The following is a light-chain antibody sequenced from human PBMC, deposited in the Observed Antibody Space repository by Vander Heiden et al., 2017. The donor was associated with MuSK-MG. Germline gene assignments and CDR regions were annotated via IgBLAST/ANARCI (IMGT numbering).Light chain of an antibody. CDR3: QSADSSGTHVV. Sequence: SYELTQPPSVSVSPGQTARITCSGDALPKQYAYWYQQKPGQAPVLVIYKDSERPSGIPEGFSGSSSGTTVTLTISGVQAEDEADYYCQSADSSGTHVVFGGGTKLTV. CDR1: ALPKQY. V-gene: IGLV3-25*03. CDR2: KDS. J-gene: IGLJ2*01.